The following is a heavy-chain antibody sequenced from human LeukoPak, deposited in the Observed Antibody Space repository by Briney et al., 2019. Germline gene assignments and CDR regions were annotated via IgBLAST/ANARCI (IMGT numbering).Heavy chain of an antibody. V-gene: IGHV3-48*03. Sequence: GGSLRLSCAASGFTFSSYAIHWVRQAPGKWLEWVSYISSSGSTIYYADSVKGRFTISRDNAKNSLYLQMNSLRAEDTAVYYCAELGITMIGGVWGKGTTVTISS. CDR1: GFTFSSYA. CDR2: ISSSGSTI. J-gene: IGHJ6*04. D-gene: IGHD3-10*02. CDR3: AELGITMIGGV.